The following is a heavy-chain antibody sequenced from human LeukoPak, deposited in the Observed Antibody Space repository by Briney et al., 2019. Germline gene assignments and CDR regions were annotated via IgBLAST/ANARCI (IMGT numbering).Heavy chain of an antibody. Sequence: GGSLRLSCAASGFTVSNYYMNWVRQAPGKGLEWVSYISSSGSTIYYADSVKGRFTISRDNAKNSLYLQMNSLRAEDTAVYYCAELGITMIGGVWGKGTTVTISS. D-gene: IGHD3-10*02. J-gene: IGHJ6*04. CDR3: AELGITMIGGV. CDR2: ISSSGSTI. V-gene: IGHV3-48*03. CDR1: GFTVSNYY.